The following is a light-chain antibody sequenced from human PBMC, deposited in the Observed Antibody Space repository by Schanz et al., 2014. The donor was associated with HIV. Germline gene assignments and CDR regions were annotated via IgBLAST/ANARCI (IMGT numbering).Light chain of an antibody. Sequence: EIVLTQSPGTLSLSPGGRATLSCRASQPISTYLAWYQQKPGQAPRLLIYGASARATGIPARFTGSGSGTEFTLTISSLQSEDFAVYYCQQYNNWPPITFGQGTRLEIK. CDR1: QPISTY. V-gene: IGKV3-15*01. CDR3: QQYNNWPPIT. CDR2: GAS. J-gene: IGKJ5*01.